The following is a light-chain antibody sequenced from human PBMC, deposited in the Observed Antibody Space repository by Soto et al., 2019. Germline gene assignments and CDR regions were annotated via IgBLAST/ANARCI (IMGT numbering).Light chain of an antibody. CDR3: QQYNNWPPYT. J-gene: IGKJ2*01. CDR2: VAS. CDR1: QSVSSN. V-gene: IGKV3-15*01. Sequence: EIVMTQSPATLSVSPGERATLSCRASQSVSSNLAWDQQKPGQAPRLLIYVASTRATGIPARFSGSRSGTEFTLTISSLQSEDFAVYYCQQYNNWPPYTFGQGTKLEIK.